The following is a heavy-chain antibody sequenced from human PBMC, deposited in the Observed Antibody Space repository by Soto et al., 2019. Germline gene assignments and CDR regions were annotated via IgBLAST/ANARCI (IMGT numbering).Heavy chain of an antibody. J-gene: IGHJ6*02. D-gene: IGHD3-10*01. CDR2: MLPSGST. CDR3: ASSPFLRSGDLFHGLDV. V-gene: IGHV4-34*12. CDR1: GGSFSGYY. Sequence: SETLSLTCAVYGGSFSGYYWYWIRQPPGKGLEWIGEMLPSGSTDYNPSLESRVTISVDTSKNQFSLKLTSVTAEDTAPYFCASSPFLRSGDLFHGLDVWGQGTTVTVSS.